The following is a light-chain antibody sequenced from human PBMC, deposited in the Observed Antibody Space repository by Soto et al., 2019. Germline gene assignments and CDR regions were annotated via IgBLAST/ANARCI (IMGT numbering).Light chain of an antibody. V-gene: IGLV1-44*01. J-gene: IGLJ2*01. Sequence: QSKLTQPPSASGTPGQRVTISCSGNSANIGSSTVNWSQRLPGTAPKLLIFSDNQRPSGVPDRFSGSKSGTSASLAISGLRSEDEADYHCAAWDGTLNGPVFGGGTKLTVL. CDR2: SDN. CDR3: AAWDGTLNGPV. CDR1: SANIGSST.